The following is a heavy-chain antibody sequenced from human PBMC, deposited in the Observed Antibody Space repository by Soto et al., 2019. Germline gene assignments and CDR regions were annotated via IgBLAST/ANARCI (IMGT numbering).Heavy chain of an antibody. CDR1: NGSISNYY. Sequence: QVQLQESGPGLVKPSETLSLSCTDSNGSISNYYGSRIRQPPGKGMEWIGYVHRSRGTFYNSSLHRRVAISLGASRSQFSLKLSSVTATDTAVYYCARQGFGALHGLIDVWGQGITVTVSS. J-gene: IGHJ6*02. CDR2: VHRSRGT. V-gene: IGHV4-59*08. CDR3: ARQGFGALHGLIDV. D-gene: IGHD3-10*01.